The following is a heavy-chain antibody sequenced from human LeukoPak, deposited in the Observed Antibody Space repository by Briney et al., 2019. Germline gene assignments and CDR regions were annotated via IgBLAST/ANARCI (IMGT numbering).Heavy chain of an antibody. CDR2: IYYSGTT. CDR1: RGSISSDSISSYY. Sequence: SETLSLTCTVSRGSISSDSISSYYWSWIRQPPGKGLEWIGYIYYSGTTNYNPSLKSRVTISIDTSKNQFSLKLRSVTSADTAVYYCARRFGIWGQGTMVTVSS. V-gene: IGHV4-61*01. J-gene: IGHJ3*02. CDR3: ARRFGI. D-gene: IGHD3-10*01.